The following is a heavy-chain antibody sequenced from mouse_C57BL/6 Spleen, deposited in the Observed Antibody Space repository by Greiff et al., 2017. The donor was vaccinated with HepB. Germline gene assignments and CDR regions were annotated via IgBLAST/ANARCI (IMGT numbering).Heavy chain of an antibody. J-gene: IGHJ4*01. CDR1: GFTFSSYA. CDR2: ISDGGSYT. Sequence: EVQLKESGGGLVKPGGSLKLSCAASGFTFSSYAMSWVRQTPEKRLEWVATISDGGSYTYYPDNVKGRFTISRDNAKNNLYLQMSHLKSEDTAMYYGAREDYYGSSPYYYAMDYWGQGTSVTVSS. D-gene: IGHD1-1*01. CDR3: AREDYYGSSPYYYAMDY. V-gene: IGHV5-4*01.